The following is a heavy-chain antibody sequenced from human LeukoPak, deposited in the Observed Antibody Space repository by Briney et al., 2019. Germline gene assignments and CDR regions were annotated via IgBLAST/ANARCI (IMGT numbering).Heavy chain of an antibody. CDR1: GFTFSSYA. Sequence: PGGSLRPSCAASGFTFSSYAMSWVRQAPGKGLEWVSAISGSGGSTYYADSVKGRFTISRDNSKNTLYLQTNSLRAEDTAVYYCAKDLLGAKDYWGQGTLVTVSS. CDR3: AKDLLGAKDY. D-gene: IGHD1-26*01. V-gene: IGHV3-23*01. J-gene: IGHJ4*02. CDR2: ISGSGGST.